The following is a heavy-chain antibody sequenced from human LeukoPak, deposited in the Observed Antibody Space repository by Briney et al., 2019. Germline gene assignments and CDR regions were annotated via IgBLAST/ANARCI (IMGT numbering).Heavy chain of an antibody. V-gene: IGHV3-66*01. D-gene: IGHD5-18*01. CDR3: AKSAASYGYKFGF. CDR2: IYSDGST. CDR1: GFIVSGNY. Sequence: GGSLRLSCAASGFIVSGNYMIWVRQAPGKGLEWVSVIYSDGSTDYADSVKGRFTISRDNSKNALHLEMNSLRAEDTAVYYCAKSAASYGYKFGFWAQGTLVTVSS. J-gene: IGHJ4*02.